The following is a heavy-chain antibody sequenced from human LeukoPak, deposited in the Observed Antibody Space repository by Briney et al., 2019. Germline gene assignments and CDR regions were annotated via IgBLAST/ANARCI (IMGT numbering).Heavy chain of an antibody. V-gene: IGHV3-21*01. CDR1: GFTFSSYS. Sequence: PGGSLRLSCAASGFTFSSYSMNWVRQAPGKGLEWVSSISSSSSYIYYADSVKGRFTISRDNAKNSLYLQMNSLRAEDTAVYYCARVSVAGLSVGFDYWGQGTLVTVSS. D-gene: IGHD6-19*01. J-gene: IGHJ4*02. CDR3: ARVSVAGLSVGFDY. CDR2: ISSSSSYI.